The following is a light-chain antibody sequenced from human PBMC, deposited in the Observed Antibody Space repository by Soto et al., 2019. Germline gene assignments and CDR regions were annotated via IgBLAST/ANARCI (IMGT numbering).Light chain of an antibody. CDR3: QSYDDSLGGHVI. CDR1: SSYIGAGYD. Sequence: QSVRTQPPSVSGAPGQRVTISCTGSSSYIGAGYDVHWYQQLPGTAPKLLIYANTNRPSGVPDRFSGSKSGTSASLAITGLQAEDEADYYCQSYDDSLGGHVIFGGGTKLTVL. J-gene: IGLJ2*01. CDR2: ANT. V-gene: IGLV1-40*01.